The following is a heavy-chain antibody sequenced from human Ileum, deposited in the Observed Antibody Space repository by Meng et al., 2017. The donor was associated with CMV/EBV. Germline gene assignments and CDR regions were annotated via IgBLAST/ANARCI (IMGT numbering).Heavy chain of an antibody. V-gene: IGHV3-43D*03. CDR1: GFTFDDHA. J-gene: IGHJ4*02. CDR3: AREYSSGWWYFDH. D-gene: IGHD6-13*01. Sequence: GESLKISCAASGFTFDDHAMHWVRQAPGKGLEWVSLISWGGGSASYADSVKGRFTISRDNSKNSLFLQMNSLRAEDTALYYCAREYSSGWWYFDHWGQGTLVTVSS. CDR2: ISWGGGSA.